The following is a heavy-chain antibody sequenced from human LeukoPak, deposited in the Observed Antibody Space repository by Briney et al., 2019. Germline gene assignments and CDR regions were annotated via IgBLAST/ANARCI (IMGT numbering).Heavy chain of an antibody. CDR3: ATRPAGSTWYGVFDY. V-gene: IGHV4-59*11. CDR2: VFNGGST. J-gene: IGHJ4*02. D-gene: IGHD6-13*01. CDR1: GGSINSHY. Sequence: SETLSLTCTVSGGSINSHYWSWFRQPPGKGLEWIGYVFNGGSTNYNPSLKSRVTMSVDTSRDQFSLRLTSVTAADTAIYYCATRPAGSTWYGVFDYWSQGTLVTVSS.